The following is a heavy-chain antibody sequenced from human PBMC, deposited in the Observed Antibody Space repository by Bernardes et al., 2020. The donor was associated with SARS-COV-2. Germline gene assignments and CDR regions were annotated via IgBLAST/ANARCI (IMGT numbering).Heavy chain of an antibody. CDR1: GVSVSGYH. D-gene: IGHD2-8*01. J-gene: IGHJ4*02. Sequence: SETLSLTCAVSGVSVSGYHWAWMRQPPGRGLEWIAVVLSSGSTNYNPSLKSRVAMSVDTSKNQVSLTVNSVTTADTAIYYCARDPPDEYAMFDLWGQGSLVTVSS. V-gene: IGHV4-59*02. CDR2: VLSSGST. CDR3: ARDPPDEYAMFDL.